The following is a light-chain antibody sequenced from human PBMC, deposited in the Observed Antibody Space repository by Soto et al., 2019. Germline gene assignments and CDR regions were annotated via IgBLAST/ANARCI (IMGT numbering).Light chain of an antibody. V-gene: IGKV3-20*01. Sequence: EIVLTQSPGTLSLSPGERATLSCRASQSVSSSYLAWYQQKPGQAPRLLIYGASSRATGIPDRFSGSGSGTDFTLTISRLEPEDFAVYYCQQYLAFGQGTKVKSN. CDR1: QSVSSSY. CDR2: GAS. CDR3: QQYLA. J-gene: IGKJ1*01.